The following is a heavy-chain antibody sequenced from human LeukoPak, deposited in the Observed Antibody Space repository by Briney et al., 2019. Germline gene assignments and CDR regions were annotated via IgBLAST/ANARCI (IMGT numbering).Heavy chain of an antibody. J-gene: IGHJ4*02. CDR1: GYSISSSNW. CDR2: IYYSGST. V-gene: IGHV4-28*01. D-gene: IGHD6-19*01. CDR3: ARSKDMAGDFDY. Sequence: SGYSISSSNWWGWSRRPPGKGLEXIGYIYYSGSTYYNPSLKSRVTMSVDTSKNQFSLTLSSVTAVDTAVYYCARSKDMAGDFDYWGQGTLVTVSS.